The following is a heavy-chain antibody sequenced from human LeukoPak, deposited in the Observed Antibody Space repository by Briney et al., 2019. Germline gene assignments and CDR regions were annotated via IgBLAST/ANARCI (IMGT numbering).Heavy chain of an antibody. Sequence: PSETLSLTCAVYGGSFSGYYWSWIRQPPGKGLEWIGEINHSGSTNYNPSLKGRVTISVDTSKNQFSLKLSSVTAADTAVYYCARYVPVKTGPTRASFDYWGQGILVTVSS. V-gene: IGHV4-34*01. CDR1: GGSFSGYY. D-gene: IGHD1-1*01. J-gene: IGHJ4*02. CDR3: ARYVPVKTGPTRASFDY. CDR2: INHSGST.